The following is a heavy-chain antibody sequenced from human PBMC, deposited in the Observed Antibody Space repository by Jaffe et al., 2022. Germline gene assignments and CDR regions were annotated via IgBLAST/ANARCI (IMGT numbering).Heavy chain of an antibody. Sequence: EVQVLESGGGLVQPGGSLRLSCAASGFTFSSYAMSWVRQAPGKGLEWVSGISGSGGSTYYADSVKGRFTISRDNSKNTLYLQMNSLRAEDTAVYYCASPRITIFGVVTNFDYWGQGTLVTVSS. D-gene: IGHD3-3*01. J-gene: IGHJ4*02. CDR2: ISGSGGST. CDR1: GFTFSSYA. V-gene: IGHV3-23*01. CDR3: ASPRITIFGVVTNFDY.